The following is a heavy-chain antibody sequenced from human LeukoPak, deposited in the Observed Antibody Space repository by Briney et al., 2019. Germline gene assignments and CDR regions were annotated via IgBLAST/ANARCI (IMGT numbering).Heavy chain of an antibody. V-gene: IGHV4-34*01. Sequence: KSSETLSLTCAVYSGSFSDYSWSWIRQPPGKGLEGIGEINHSGSTNYNPSLKSRVTISVDTSKNQFSLKLSSVTAADTAVYYCARGLTGVARFDYWGQGTLVTVSS. CDR3: ARGLTGVARFDY. D-gene: IGHD2-15*01. CDR2: INHSGST. CDR1: SGSFSDYS. J-gene: IGHJ4*02.